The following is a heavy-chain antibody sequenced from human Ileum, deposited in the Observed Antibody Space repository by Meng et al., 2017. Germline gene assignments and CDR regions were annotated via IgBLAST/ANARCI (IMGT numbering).Heavy chain of an antibody. J-gene: IGHJ4*02. CDR3: AREGAYNGGDY. V-gene: IGHV1-18*01. Sequence: QVQLVQSGAEVKKPGTPVNVSCKASGYTFTTYGISWVRQAPGQGLEWMGWMNTDKGNTNYAQKFQGRVTMIRDTSTSTAYMELRSLRSDDTAVYYCAREGAYNGGDYWGQGTLVTVSS. D-gene: IGHD1-1*01. CDR1: GYTFTTYG. CDR2: MNTDKGNT.